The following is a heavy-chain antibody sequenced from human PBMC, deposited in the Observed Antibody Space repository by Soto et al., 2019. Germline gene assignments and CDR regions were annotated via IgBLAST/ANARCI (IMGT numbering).Heavy chain of an antibody. Sequence: SETLSLTXTVSGGSISSGGYYWSWIRQHPGKGLEWIGYIYYSGSTYYNPSLKSRVTISVDTSKNQFSLKLSSVTAADTAVYYCARLYCSGGSCYFDYWGQGTLVTVSS. J-gene: IGHJ4*02. CDR1: GGSISSGGYY. D-gene: IGHD2-15*01. CDR2: IYYSGST. V-gene: IGHV4-31*02. CDR3: ARLYCSGGSCYFDY.